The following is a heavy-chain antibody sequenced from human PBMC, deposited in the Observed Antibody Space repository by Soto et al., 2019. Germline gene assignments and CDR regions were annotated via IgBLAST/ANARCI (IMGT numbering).Heavy chain of an antibody. Sequence: GESLKISCKGSGYSFTNYWIGWVRQMPGKGLEWMGIIFPGDSGTKYSPSFQGQVIVSADKSISTTYLQWSSLEASDTAIYYCARRGPSRYGAFDIWGQGTMVTVSS. V-gene: IGHV5-51*01. D-gene: IGHD3-16*02. CDR3: ARRGPSRYGAFDI. CDR2: IFPGDSGT. CDR1: GYSFTNYW. J-gene: IGHJ3*02.